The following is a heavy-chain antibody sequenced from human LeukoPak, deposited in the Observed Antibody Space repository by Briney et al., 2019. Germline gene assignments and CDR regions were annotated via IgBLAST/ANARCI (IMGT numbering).Heavy chain of an antibody. CDR3: ARDPLDY. CDR2: IYYSGST. Sequence: PSETLSLTCTVSGGSISSYYWSWIRQPPGKGLEWIGYIYYSGSTNYNPSLKSRVTISVDTSKNQFSLKLSSVTAADTAVYYCARDPLDYWGQGTLVTVSS. CDR1: GGSISSYY. J-gene: IGHJ4*02. V-gene: IGHV4-59*01. D-gene: IGHD3-16*02.